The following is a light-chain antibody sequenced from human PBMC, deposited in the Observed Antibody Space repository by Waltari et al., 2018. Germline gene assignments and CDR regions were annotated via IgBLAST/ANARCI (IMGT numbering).Light chain of an antibody. J-gene: IGKJ4*01. V-gene: IGKV1-5*01. CDR1: PSIGSL. Sequence: DIQMTQSPSPLSAPVGDRVTITCRASPSIGSLLAWYQQKPGKAPKLLIYDASSLESGVPSRFSGSGSGTEFTLTINSLQPDDFATYSCQQYYSYFTFGGGAKVEIK. CDR2: DAS. CDR3: QQYYSYFT.